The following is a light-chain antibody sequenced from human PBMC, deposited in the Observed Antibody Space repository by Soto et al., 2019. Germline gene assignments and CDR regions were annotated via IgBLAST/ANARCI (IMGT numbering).Light chain of an antibody. V-gene: IGKV1-39*01. CDR3: QQYNTWWT. CDR1: QSISSY. Sequence: IQLTQSRASLSASVGDRVSITCRASQSISSYLTWYQQKPGEAPKLLIYAASILQSGVPSRFSGSGSGTEFTLTISSLQSEDFGVCYCQQYNTWWTFGQGTKVEIK. CDR2: AAS. J-gene: IGKJ1*01.